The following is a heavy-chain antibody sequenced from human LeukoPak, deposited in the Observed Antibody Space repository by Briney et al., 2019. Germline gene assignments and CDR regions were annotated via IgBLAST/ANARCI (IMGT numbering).Heavy chain of an antibody. Sequence: GGSLRLSCAASGFTFSSYCMNWVRQAPGKGLEWGSYISSSSSYIYYADSVKGRFTISRDNAKNSLYLQMNSLRAEDTAVYYCARCPILYDFWSGYYARSNYHMDVWGKGTTVTVSS. V-gene: IGHV3-21*05. D-gene: IGHD3-3*01. CDR2: ISSSSSYI. J-gene: IGHJ6*03. CDR1: GFTFSSYC. CDR3: ARCPILYDFWSGYYARSNYHMDV.